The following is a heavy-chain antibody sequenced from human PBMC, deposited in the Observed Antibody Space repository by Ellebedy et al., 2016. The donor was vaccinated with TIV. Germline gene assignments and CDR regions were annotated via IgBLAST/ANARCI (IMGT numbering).Heavy chain of an antibody. D-gene: IGHD7-27*01. Sequence: GESLKISCAASGFTFSTYWMGWVRQAAGKGLEWVANTKQDGSEKYYVDSVMGRFTISRDNAKNVLYLQINRLRAEDTAVYYCAREGNWDLDYWGQGILVTVSS. CDR2: TKQDGSEK. CDR1: GFTFSTYW. V-gene: IGHV3-7*01. CDR3: AREGNWDLDY. J-gene: IGHJ4*02.